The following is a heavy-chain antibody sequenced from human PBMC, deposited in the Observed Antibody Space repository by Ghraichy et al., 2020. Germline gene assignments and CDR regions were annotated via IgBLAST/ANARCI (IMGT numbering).Heavy chain of an antibody. CDR2: IYPGDSDT. V-gene: IGHV5-51*01. CDR1: GYSFTSYW. Sequence: GESLNISCKGSGYSFTSYWIGWVRQMPGKGLEWMGIIYPGDSDTRYSPSFQGQVTISADKSISTAYLQWSSLKASDTAMYYCARQGFWSGYYSWFDPWGQGTLVTVSS. CDR3: ARQGFWSGYYSWFDP. D-gene: IGHD3-3*01. J-gene: IGHJ5*02.